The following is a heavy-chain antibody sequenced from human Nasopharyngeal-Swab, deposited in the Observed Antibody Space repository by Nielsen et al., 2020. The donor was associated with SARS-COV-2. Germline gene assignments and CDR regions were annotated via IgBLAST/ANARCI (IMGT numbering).Heavy chain of an antibody. D-gene: IGHD6-19*01. CDR2: IYPGDSDT. J-gene: IGHJ4*02. CDR1: GYSFTSYW. V-gene: IGHV5-51*01. Sequence: GGSLRLSCKGSGYSFTSYWIGWVRQMPGKGLEWMGIIYPGDSDTGYSPSFQGQVTISADKSISTAYLQWSSLKASDTAMYYCARHVGSGWYGVDYWGQGTRVTVSS. CDR3: ARHVGSGWYGVDY.